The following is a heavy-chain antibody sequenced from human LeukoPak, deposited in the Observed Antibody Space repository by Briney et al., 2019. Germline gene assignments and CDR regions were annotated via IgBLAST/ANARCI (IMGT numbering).Heavy chain of an antibody. CDR2: IYHSGST. V-gene: IGHV4-38-2*02. Sequence: PSETLSLTCTVSGYSISSGYYWGWIRQPPGKGLGWIGSIYHSGSTYYNPSLKSRVTISVDTSKNQFSLKLSSVTAADTAVYYCARGLTIFGVVTPQGHYFDYWGQGTLVTVSS. CDR3: ARGLTIFGVVTPQGHYFDY. D-gene: IGHD3-3*01. CDR1: GYSISSGYY. J-gene: IGHJ4*02.